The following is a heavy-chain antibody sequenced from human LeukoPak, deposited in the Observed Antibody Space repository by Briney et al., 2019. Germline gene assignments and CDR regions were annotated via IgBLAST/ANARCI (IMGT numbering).Heavy chain of an antibody. J-gene: IGHJ4*02. Sequence: PSETLSLTCTVSGGSISSSSYYWGWIRQPPGKGLEWIGSIYYSGSTYYNRSLKSRVTISVDTSKNQFSLKLSSVTAADTAVYYCAGNHRKWELRSCDYWGQGTLVTVSS. D-gene: IGHD1-26*01. CDR3: AGNHRKWELRSCDY. CDR1: GGSISSSSYY. CDR2: IYYSGST. V-gene: IGHV4-39*01.